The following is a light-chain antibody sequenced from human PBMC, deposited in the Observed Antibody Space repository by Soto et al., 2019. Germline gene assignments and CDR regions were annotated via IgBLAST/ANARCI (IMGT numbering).Light chain of an antibody. V-gene: IGLV1-47*01. J-gene: IGLJ3*02. Sequence: QAVVTQPPSASGTPGQRVTISCSGSSSNLGSNFVYWYQQLPGAAPKLLISRNNERPSGVPDRFSGSKPGTSASLAISGLRSEDEADYHCAAWDDSLSGVVFGGGTKLTVL. CDR3: AAWDDSLSGVV. CDR1: SSNLGSNF. CDR2: RNN.